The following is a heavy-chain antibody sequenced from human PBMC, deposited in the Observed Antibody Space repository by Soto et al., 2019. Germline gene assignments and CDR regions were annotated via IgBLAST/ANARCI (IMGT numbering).Heavy chain of an antibody. CDR2: ISHSGTT. CDR3: ARGRAYGDATWGY. CDR1: GGSFRGYY. Sequence: QVQLQQWGAGLLKPSETLSLTCDVYGGSFRGYYWSWIRQPPGKGLEWIGEISHSGTTTYNSSLKSRLTISVDTSKNQFSLNLSSVTAADTAVYYCARGRAYGDATWGYWGQGTLVSVSS. D-gene: IGHD4-17*01. V-gene: IGHV4-34*01. J-gene: IGHJ4*02.